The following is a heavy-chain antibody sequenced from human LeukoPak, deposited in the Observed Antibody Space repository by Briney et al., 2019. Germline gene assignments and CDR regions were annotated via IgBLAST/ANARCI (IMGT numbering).Heavy chain of an antibody. CDR3: ARTRPNSGYDRYYYYMDV. CDR2: IYSGGIT. J-gene: IGHJ6*03. Sequence: GGSLRLSCAASGFTVSSNYMSWVRQAPGKGLEWVSVIYSGGITYYADSVKGRFTFSRDNSKNTLYLQMKSLRAEDTAVYYCARTRPNSGYDRYYYYMDVWGKGTTVTVSS. V-gene: IGHV3-53*01. D-gene: IGHD5-12*01. CDR1: GFTVSSNY.